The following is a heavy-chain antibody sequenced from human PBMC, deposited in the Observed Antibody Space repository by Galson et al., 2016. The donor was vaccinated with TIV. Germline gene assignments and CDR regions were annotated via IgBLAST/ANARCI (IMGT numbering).Heavy chain of an antibody. CDR3: AIPVDTTSRRDDY. V-gene: IGHV1-69*02. Sequence: SVKVSCKASGGTFRRYTISWVRQAPGQGLEWMGRIIPILGMTNYAQRFQGRVTITADTSTSTAYMELSSLRSEDTAVYYCAIPVDTTSRRDDYWGQGTLVTVSS. J-gene: IGHJ4*02. D-gene: IGHD5-18*01. CDR1: GGTFRRYT. CDR2: IIPILGMT.